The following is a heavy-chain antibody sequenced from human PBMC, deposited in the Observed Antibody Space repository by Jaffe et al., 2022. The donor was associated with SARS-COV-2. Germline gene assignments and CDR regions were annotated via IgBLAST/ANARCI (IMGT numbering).Heavy chain of an antibody. CDR1: GFTFSSYG. CDR2: IWYDGSNK. J-gene: IGHJ6*02. CDR3: ARGSLVSNWNDVSVCMDV. Sequence: QVQLVESGGGVVQPGRSLRLSCAASGFTFSSYGMHWVRQAPGKGLEWVAVIWYDGSNKYYADSVKGRFTISRDNSKNTLYLQMNSLRAEDTAVYYCARGSLVSNWNDVSVCMDVWGQGTTVTVSS. D-gene: IGHD1-20*01. V-gene: IGHV3-33*01.